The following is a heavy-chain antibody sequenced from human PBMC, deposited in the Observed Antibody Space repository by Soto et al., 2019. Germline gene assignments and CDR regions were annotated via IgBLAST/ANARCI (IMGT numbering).Heavy chain of an antibody. CDR3: VRGSGWYPDY. J-gene: IGHJ4*02. V-gene: IGHV3-7*04. CDR2: IKQDGSEQ. Sequence: PGGSLRLSCVTSGFMFRNVWMHWVRQAPGRGLGWVAVIKQDGSEQFYVDSVKGRFTISRDNVKNSLYLQMNSLRVEDSAMYYCVRGSGWYPDYWGQVTLVTVSS. D-gene: IGHD6-19*01. CDR1: GFMFRNVW.